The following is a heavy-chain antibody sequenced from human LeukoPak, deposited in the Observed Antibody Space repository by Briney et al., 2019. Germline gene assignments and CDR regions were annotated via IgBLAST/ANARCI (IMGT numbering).Heavy chain of an antibody. CDR3: ARRRYGNLRWFDP. D-gene: IGHD5-18*01. J-gene: IGHJ5*02. CDR1: GGSISSSSYY. CDR2: IYYSGST. Sequence: KPSETLSLTCTVSGGSISSSSYYWGWIRQPPGKGLEWIGSIYYSGSTYYNPSPKSRVTISVDTSKNQFSLKLSSVTAADTAVYYCARRRYGNLRWFDPWGQGTLVTVSS. V-gene: IGHV4-39*01.